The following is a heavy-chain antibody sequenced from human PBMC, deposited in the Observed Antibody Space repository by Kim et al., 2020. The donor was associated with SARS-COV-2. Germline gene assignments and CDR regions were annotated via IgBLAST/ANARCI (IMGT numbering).Heavy chain of an antibody. J-gene: IGHJ4*02. CDR3: ARDAPPHTSGGNY. Sequence: DSVEGRFTISRNNSKNTLYLGMSSLGAEDTAEYYCARDAPPHTSGGNYWGQGTLVTVSS. V-gene: IGHV3-23*01. D-gene: IGHD6-19*01.